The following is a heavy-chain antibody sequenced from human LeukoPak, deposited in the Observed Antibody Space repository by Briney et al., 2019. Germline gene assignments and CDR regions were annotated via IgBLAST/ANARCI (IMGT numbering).Heavy chain of an antibody. V-gene: IGHV1-69*02. J-gene: IGHJ4*02. CDR1: GGTFSSYT. Sequence: ASVKVSCKASGGTFSSYTISWVRQAPGQGLEWMGRIISTLGIANYAQKFQGRVTITADKSTSTAYMELSSLRSEDTAVYYCARVSPDGYFDYWGQGALVTVSS. D-gene: IGHD2/OR15-2a*01. CDR2: IISTLGIA. CDR3: ARVSPDGYFDY.